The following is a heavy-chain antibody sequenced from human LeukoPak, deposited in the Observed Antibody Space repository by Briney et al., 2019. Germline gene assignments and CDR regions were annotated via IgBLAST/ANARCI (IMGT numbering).Heavy chain of an antibody. D-gene: IGHD3-22*01. CDR2: INHNGGST. CDR1: GFTFSTYA. J-gene: IGHJ4*02. Sequence: PGGSLRLSCAASGFTFSTYAMHWVRQAPGKGLEYVSTINHNGGSTYYANSVKGRFTISRDNSKNTLYLQMGSLRAEDMAVYYCAKEKKYYYDGSGYPGYDYWGQGTLVTVSS. CDR3: AKEKKYYYDGSGYPGYDY. V-gene: IGHV3-64*01.